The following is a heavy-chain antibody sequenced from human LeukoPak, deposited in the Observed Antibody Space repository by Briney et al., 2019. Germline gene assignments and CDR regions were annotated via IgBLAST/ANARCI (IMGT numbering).Heavy chain of an antibody. CDR3: ARHTKRPQAGWFDP. CDR1: GYNFTTYW. V-gene: IGHV5-51*01. J-gene: IGHJ5*02. D-gene: IGHD6-25*01. CDR2: IYPRDSQI. Sequence: GESLKISCKASGYNFTTYWIGWVRQMPGKGLEYMGIIYPRDSQIRYSPSFQGQVTISADKSISTAYLQWTSLMASDTAIYYCARHTKRPQAGWFDPWGQGTLVTVSS.